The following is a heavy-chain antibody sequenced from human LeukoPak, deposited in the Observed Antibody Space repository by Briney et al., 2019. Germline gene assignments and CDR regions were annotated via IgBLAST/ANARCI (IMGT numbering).Heavy chain of an antibody. J-gene: IGHJ4*02. D-gene: IGHD3-10*01. V-gene: IGHV3-23*01. CDR3: AKVEGRFGELSDFDY. Sequence: GGSLRLSCAASGFTFSSYAMSWVRQAPGKGLEWVSAISGSGGSTYYADSVKGRFTISRDNSKNTPYLQMNSLRAEDTAVYYCAKVEGRFGELSDFDYWGQGTLVTVSS. CDR2: ISGSGGST. CDR1: GFTFSSYA.